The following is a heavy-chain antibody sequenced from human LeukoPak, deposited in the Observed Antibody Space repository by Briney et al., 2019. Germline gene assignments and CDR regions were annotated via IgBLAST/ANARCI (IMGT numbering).Heavy chain of an antibody. CDR1: GGSIRGSSYY. Sequence: SETLSLTCTVSGGSIRGSSYYWGWIRQPPGKGLEWTGNIYYTGTTYYNPSLESRVTISVDTSKNHFSLRLRSVTAADTAVYFCARPRDDSTGYYLGYWGQGTLVTVSS. CDR2: IYYTGTT. D-gene: IGHD3-22*01. V-gene: IGHV4-39*02. J-gene: IGHJ4*02. CDR3: ARPRDDSTGYYLGY.